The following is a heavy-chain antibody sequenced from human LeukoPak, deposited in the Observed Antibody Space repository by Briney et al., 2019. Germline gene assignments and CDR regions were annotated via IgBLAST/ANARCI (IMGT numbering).Heavy chain of an antibody. Sequence: SETLSLTCTVSGASVNSFYWNWIQQPPGKGLEWIGYIYYSGSPNYNPSLKSRVTMSIDTSKNQFSLKLNSVTAADTAVYFCARGRDLGQDYWGQGTLVTVSS. V-gene: IGHV4-59*02. CDR1: GASVNSFY. D-gene: IGHD3-16*01. CDR3: ARGRDLGQDY. J-gene: IGHJ4*02. CDR2: IYYSGSP.